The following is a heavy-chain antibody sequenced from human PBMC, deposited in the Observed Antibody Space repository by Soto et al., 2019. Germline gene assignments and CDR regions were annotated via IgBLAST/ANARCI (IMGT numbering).Heavy chain of an antibody. CDR3: ARNYYDSSDRDYLDY. J-gene: IGHJ4*02. V-gene: IGHV1-2*02. CDR1: GYTFTSYY. D-gene: IGHD3-22*01. CDR2: INPITGGT. Sequence: GASVKVSCKASGYTFTSYYIHWVRQAPVQGLEWMGWINPITGGTNYAPKFQGRVTMTRDTSITTAYMELSRLRSDDTAVYYCARNYYDSSDRDYLDYWGQGTPVTVSS.